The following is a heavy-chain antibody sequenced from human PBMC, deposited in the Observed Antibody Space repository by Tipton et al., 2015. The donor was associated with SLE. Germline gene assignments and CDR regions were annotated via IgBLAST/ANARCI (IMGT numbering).Heavy chain of an antibody. V-gene: IGHV4-39*07. D-gene: IGHD3-16*01. J-gene: IGHJ6*03. Sequence: TLSLPCTVSGDSLSSSSYSWSWIRQPPGKGLEWIGSVYYSGSTYYNPSLKSRVTISVDTSKNQFSLKLSSVTAADTAVYYCARVTPNYDYVWGSYRNHYYMAVWGKGSTVTVSS. CDR3: ARVTPNYDYVWGSYRNHYYMAV. CDR1: GDSLSSSSYS. CDR2: VYYSGST.